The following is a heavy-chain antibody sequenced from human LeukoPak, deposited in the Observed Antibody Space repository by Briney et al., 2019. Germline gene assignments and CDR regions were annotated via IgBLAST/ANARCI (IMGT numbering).Heavy chain of an antibody. Sequence: GASVKVSCKASGYTFTSYDINWVRQATGQGLEWMGWMNPNSGNTGYAQKFQGRVTITRNTSISTAYMELSSLRSEDTAVYYCASPGPSGNVSLSFDSWGKGTLVTVSS. CDR3: ASPGPSGNVSLSFDS. D-gene: IGHD4-23*01. CDR2: MNPNSGNT. J-gene: IGHJ4*02. V-gene: IGHV1-8*03. CDR1: GYTFTSYD.